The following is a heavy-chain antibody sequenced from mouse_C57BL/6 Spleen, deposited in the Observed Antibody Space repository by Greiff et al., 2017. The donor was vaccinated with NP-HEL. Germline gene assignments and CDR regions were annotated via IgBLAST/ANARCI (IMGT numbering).Heavy chain of an antibody. J-gene: IGHJ4*01. D-gene: IGHD3-2*02. Sequence: QVQLQQPGAELVKPGASVKLSCKASGYTFTSYWMHWVKQRPGRGLEWIGRIDPNSGGTKYNEKFKSKATLTVDKPSSTAYMQLSSLTSEDSAVYDCARYRVDSSGYGYYAMDYWGQGTSVTVSS. CDR3: ARYRVDSSGYGYYAMDY. V-gene: IGHV1-72*01. CDR1: GYTFTSYW. CDR2: IDPNSGGT.